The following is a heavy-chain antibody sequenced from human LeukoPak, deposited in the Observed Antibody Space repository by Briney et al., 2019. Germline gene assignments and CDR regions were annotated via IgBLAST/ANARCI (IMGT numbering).Heavy chain of an antibody. D-gene: IGHD3-16*02. J-gene: IGHJ4*02. Sequence: GGSLRLSCAASGFTVSSNYMSWVRQALGKGLEWVSVIYSGGSTYYAGSVKGRFTISRDNSKNTLYLQMNSLRAEDTAVYYCARWKGELSSYDYWGQGTLVTVSS. CDR3: ARWKGELSSYDY. CDR1: GFTVSSNY. V-gene: IGHV3-66*02. CDR2: IYSGGST.